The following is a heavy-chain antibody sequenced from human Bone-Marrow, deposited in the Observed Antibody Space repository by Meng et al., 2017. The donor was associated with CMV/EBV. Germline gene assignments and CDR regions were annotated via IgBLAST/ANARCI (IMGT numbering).Heavy chain of an antibody. Sequence: FSTYGIRWVRQAPGQGLEWMGWISAYNDNTNYAQKLQGRVTMTTDTSTSTAYMELRSLRSDDTAVYYCARWTNYFDSSGLEYNWFDPWGQGTLVTVSS. CDR1: FSTYG. CDR3: ARWTNYFDSSGLEYNWFDP. V-gene: IGHV1-18*01. J-gene: IGHJ5*02. CDR2: ISAYNDNT. D-gene: IGHD3-22*01.